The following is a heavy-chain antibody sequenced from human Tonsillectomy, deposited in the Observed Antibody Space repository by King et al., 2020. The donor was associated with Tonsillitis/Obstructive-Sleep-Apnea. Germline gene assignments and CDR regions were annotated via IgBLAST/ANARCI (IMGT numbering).Heavy chain of an antibody. CDR2: IGSSGSTI. CDR1: GIIFSDYY. V-gene: IGHV3-11*01. D-gene: IGHD6-13*01. J-gene: IGHJ6*03. Sequence: QVQLVESGGGLVRPGGSLRLSCAASGIIFSDYYMSWIRQAPGKGLEWVSYIGSSGSTIYYADSVKGRFTISRDNAKNSLYLQMNSLRAEDTAVYYCAGGYSSSWSSRYYYYMDVWGKGTTVTVSS. CDR3: AGGYSSSWSSRYYYYMDV.